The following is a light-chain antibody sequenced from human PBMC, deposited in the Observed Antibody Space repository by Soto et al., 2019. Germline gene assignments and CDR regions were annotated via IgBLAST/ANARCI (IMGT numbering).Light chain of an antibody. CDR3: SSYTSSSTLEV. CDR2: DVS. Sequence: QSVLTQPASVSGAPGGAGRISCTGTSRDGGGYNYVSWYQQHPGKAPKLMIYDVSNRPSGVSNRFSGSKSGNTASLTISGLQAEDEADYYCSSYTSSSTLEVFGTGTKVTVL. CDR1: SRDGGGYNY. V-gene: IGLV2-14*01. J-gene: IGLJ1*01.